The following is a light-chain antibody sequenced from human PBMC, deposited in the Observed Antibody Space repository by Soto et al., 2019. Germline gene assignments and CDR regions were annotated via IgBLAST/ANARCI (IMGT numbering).Light chain of an antibody. CDR1: SSDVGSYNL. CDR2: EVN. J-gene: IGLJ1*01. CDR3: CSYAGSSTNYV. Sequence: QSALTQPASVCGSPGQSITISCTGTSSDVGSYNLVSWYQQHPGKAPKLMIYEVNKRPSGVSNRFSGSKSGNTASLTISGLQAEDEADYYCCSYAGSSTNYVFGTGTKVTVL. V-gene: IGLV2-23*02.